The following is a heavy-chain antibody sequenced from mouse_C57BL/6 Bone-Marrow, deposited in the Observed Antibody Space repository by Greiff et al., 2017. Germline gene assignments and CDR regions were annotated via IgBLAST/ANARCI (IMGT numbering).Heavy chain of an antibody. CDR1: GYTFTSYW. CDR2: INPSNGGT. D-gene: IGHD2-3*01. V-gene: IGHV1-53*01. CDR3: ARSRWLLLFAY. J-gene: IGHJ3*01. Sequence: QVQLQQPGTELVMPGASVKLSCKASGYTFTSYWMHWVKQRPGQGLEWIGNINPSNGGTNYNEKFKSKATLTVDKSSSTAYKQLRSLISADTAVYYCARSRWLLLFAYWGQETLVTVSA.